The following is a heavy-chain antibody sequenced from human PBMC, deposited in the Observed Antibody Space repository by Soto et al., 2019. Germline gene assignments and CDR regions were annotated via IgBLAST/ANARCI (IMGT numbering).Heavy chain of an antibody. D-gene: IGHD3-16*01. CDR2: IYWDDDT. CDR1: GFSFSADGVG. V-gene: IGHV2-5*02. J-gene: IGHJ3*01. Sequence: QITLKESGPTLVKPTQTLTLTCIFSGFSFSADGVGVGWIRQPPGKALEWLALIYWDDDTRYRPSLKSRLTTTKDYSKHQVVLTLTNMDPLDTATYYCAHAFGGTSWPNDAFDVWGQGTVVTVSS. CDR3: AHAFGGTSWPNDAFDV.